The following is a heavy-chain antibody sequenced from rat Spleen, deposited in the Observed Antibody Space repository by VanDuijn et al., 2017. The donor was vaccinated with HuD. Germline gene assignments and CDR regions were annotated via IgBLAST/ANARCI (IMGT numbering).Heavy chain of an antibody. CDR1: GFTFSDYY. J-gene: IGHJ3*01. CDR2: ISSDGSTP. V-gene: IGHV5-29*01. Sequence: EVQLVESDGALVQPGRSLKLSCAASGFTFSDYYMAWVRQAPTKGLEWVATISSDGSTPYYRDSVKGRFTVSRDNAKSTLYLQMDSLRSEDTATYYCARLGNLGFGNWFAYWGQGTLVTVSS. CDR3: ARLGNLGFGNWFAY. D-gene: IGHD4-4*01.